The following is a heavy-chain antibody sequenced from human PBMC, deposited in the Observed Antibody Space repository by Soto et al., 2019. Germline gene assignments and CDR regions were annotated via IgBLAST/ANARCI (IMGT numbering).Heavy chain of an antibody. CDR2: ISGSGGST. CDR3: AKVRRALVAVAESFDY. Sequence: GGSLRLSCAASGFTFSSYAMSWVRQAPGKGLEWVSAISGSGGSTYYADSVKGRFTISRDNSKNTLFLQMNSLRAEDTAVYYCAKVRRALVAVAESFDYWGQGTLVTVSS. CDR1: GFTFSSYA. J-gene: IGHJ4*02. D-gene: IGHD6-19*01. V-gene: IGHV3-23*01.